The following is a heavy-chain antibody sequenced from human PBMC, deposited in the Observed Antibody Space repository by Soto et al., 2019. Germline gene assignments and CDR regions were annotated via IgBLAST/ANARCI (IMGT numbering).Heavy chain of an antibody. V-gene: IGHV3-30-3*01. CDR2: ISYDGSNK. Sequence: QVQLVESGGGVVQPGRSLRLSCAASGFTFSSYDMHWVRQAPGKGLEWVAVISYDGSNKYYADSVKGRFTISRDNSKNTLYLQLNSLRAEDTAVYYCASPRWRDDYNWGYFDLWGRGTLVTVSS. CDR3: ASPRWRDDYNWGYFDL. D-gene: IGHD4-4*01. J-gene: IGHJ2*01. CDR1: GFTFSSYD.